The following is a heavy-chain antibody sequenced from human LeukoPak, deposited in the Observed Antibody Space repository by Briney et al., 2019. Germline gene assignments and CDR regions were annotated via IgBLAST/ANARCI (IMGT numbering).Heavy chain of an antibody. CDR3: ARLQDYYDSSGYYLGAFDI. Sequence: PSETLSLTCTVSGGSISSHYWSWIRQPPGKGLEWIGYIYYSGSTNYNPSLKSRVTISVDTSKNQFSLKLSSVTAADTAVYYCARLQDYYDSSGYYLGAFDIWGQGTMVTVSS. V-gene: IGHV4-59*11. D-gene: IGHD3-22*01. CDR1: GGSISSHY. CDR2: IYYSGST. J-gene: IGHJ3*02.